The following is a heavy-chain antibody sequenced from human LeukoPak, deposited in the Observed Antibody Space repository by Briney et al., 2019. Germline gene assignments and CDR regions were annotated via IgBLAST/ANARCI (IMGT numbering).Heavy chain of an antibody. D-gene: IGHD2-2*02. J-gene: IGHJ4*02. CDR3: ARGQLLPAAIGY. CDR2: IYYSGST. V-gene: IGHV4-59*06. Sequence: PSETLSLTCTVSGGSISSYYWSWIRQHPGKGLEWIGYIYYSGSTYYNPSLKSRVTISVDTSKNQFSLKLSSVTAADTAVYYCARGQLLPAAIGYWGQGTLVTVSS. CDR1: GGSISSYY.